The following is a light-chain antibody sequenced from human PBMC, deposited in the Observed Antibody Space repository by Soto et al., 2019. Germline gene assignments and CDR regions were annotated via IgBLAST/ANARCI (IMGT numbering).Light chain of an antibody. CDR1: SSDVGSYNL. J-gene: IGLJ1*01. V-gene: IGLV2-23*02. Sequence: QSVLNQPASVSGSPGQSITISCTGTSSDVGSYNLVSWYQQHPGKAPKLMIYEVSKRPSGVSNRFSGSKSGNTASLTISGLHAENEADYYCCSYSGSSTPYVFGTGTKLTVL. CDR2: EVS. CDR3: CSYSGSSTPYV.